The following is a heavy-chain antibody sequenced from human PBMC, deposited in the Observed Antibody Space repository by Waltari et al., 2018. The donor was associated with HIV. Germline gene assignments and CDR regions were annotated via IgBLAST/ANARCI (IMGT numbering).Heavy chain of an antibody. J-gene: IGHJ4*02. CDR3: ARGGYTYGDDY. CDR1: GYPFTSYD. Sequence: QVLLVQSGAEVKKPGASVKVSCKASGYPFTSYDINWVRQATGQGLEWMGWMTPNSGKTGYAKKFQGRVTMTRNTSISTADMELRSLRSDDTAVYYGARGGYTYGDDYWGQGTLVTVSS. V-gene: IGHV1-8*01. CDR2: MTPNSGKT. D-gene: IGHD5-18*01.